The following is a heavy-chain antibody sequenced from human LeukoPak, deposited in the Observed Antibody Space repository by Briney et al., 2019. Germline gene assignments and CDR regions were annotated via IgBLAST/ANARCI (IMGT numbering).Heavy chain of an antibody. CDR3: ARDPGRELRPSYYYYYMDV. CDR2: INPSGGST. V-gene: IGHV1-46*01. D-gene: IGHD1-7*01. CDR1: GYTFTSYY. Sequence: ASVKVSCKASGYTFTSYYIHWVRQAPGQGLEWMGIINPSGGSTNYAQKFQGRVTMTRDTSTSTVYMELSRLRSDDTAVYYCARDPGRELRPSYYYYYMDVWGKGTTVTVSS. J-gene: IGHJ6*03.